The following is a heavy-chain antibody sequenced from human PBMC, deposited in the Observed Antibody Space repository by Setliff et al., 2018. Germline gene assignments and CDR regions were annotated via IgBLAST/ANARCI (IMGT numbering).Heavy chain of an antibody. CDR1: GYTFNFYG. V-gene: IGHV1-3*04. D-gene: IGHD4-17*01. CDR2: INTDSGNT. J-gene: IGHJ4*02. CDR3: AREVLSTVVAWDY. Sequence: ASVKVSCKASGYTFNFYGMHWVRQAPGQRPEWMGWINTDSGNTRYSQKFQGRVTIARDTSNSTDYMDLSRLTSDDTAVYYCAREVLSTVVAWDYWGQGTLVTVSS.